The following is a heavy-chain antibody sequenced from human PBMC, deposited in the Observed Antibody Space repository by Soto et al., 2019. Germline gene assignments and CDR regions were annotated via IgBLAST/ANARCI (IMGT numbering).Heavy chain of an antibody. CDR3: ARSVEGHFDY. CDR2: ITSDTKTI. D-gene: IGHD6-19*01. J-gene: IGHJ4*02. V-gene: IGHV3-48*02. Sequence: EVQLVESGGDLVQRGGSLRLSCVASGFTFSVYSMNWVRQAPGKGLEWFSYITSDTKTIKYADSVKGRFTISRDNAKNSVYLQINSRRDEDTAVYYCARSVEGHFDYWGQGTGVTVSS. CDR1: GFTFSVYS.